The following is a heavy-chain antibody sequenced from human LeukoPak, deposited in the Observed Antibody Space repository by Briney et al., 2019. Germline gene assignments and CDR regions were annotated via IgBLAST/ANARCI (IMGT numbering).Heavy chain of an antibody. CDR2: INHSGST. CDR3: ARVALNYYFDY. Sequence: SETLSLTCTVSGGSISSYYWSWIRQPPGKGLEWIGEINHSGSTNYNPSLKSRVTISVDTSKNQFSLKLSSVTAADTAVYYCARVALNYYFDYWGQGTLVTVSS. CDR1: GGSISSYY. J-gene: IGHJ4*02. V-gene: IGHV4-34*01.